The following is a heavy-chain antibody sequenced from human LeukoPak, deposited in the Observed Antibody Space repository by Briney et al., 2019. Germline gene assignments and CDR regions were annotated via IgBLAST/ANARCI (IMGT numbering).Heavy chain of an antibody. D-gene: IGHD2-15*01. CDR2: ISGSGGST. Sequence: PGGSLRPSCAASGFTFSSYGMSWVRQAPGKGLEWVSAISGSGGSTYYADSVKGRFTISRDNSKNTLYLQMNSLRAEDTAVYYCAKDLLVVVAAPFDYWGQGTLVTVSS. CDR1: GFTFSSYG. V-gene: IGHV3-23*01. CDR3: AKDLLVVVAAPFDY. J-gene: IGHJ4*02.